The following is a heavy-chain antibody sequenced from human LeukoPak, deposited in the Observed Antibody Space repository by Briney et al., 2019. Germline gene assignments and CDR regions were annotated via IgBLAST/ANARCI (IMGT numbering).Heavy chain of an antibody. CDR3: ASESVYYAFDI. CDR2: ISSSSSHI. J-gene: IGHJ3*02. Sequence: GGSLRLSCAASGFTFSSYSMNWVRQAPGKGLEWVSSISSSSSHIYYADSVKGRFTISRDNAKNSLYLQMNSLRAEDTAVYYCASESVYYAFDIWGQGTMVTVSS. V-gene: IGHV3-21*01. CDR1: GFTFSSYS. D-gene: IGHD5/OR15-5a*01.